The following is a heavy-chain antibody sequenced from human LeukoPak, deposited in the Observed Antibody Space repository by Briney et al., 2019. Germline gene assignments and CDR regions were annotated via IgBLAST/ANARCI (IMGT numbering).Heavy chain of an antibody. J-gene: IGHJ2*01. CDR3: AKLYGKVVTATSSRYFDL. CDR2: ISGSGGST. CDR1: GFTFSSYA. D-gene: IGHD2-21*02. Sequence: GGSLRLSCAASGFTFSSYAMSWVRQAPGKGLEWVSAISGSGGSTYYADSVKGRFTISRDNSKNTLYLQMNSLRAEDTAVYYCAKLYGKVVTATSSRYFDLWGRGTLVTVSS. V-gene: IGHV3-23*01.